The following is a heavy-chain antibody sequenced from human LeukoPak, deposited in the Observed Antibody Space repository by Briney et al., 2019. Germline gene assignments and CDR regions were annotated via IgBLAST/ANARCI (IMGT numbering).Heavy chain of an antibody. J-gene: IGHJ3*02. CDR3: ASGSYGSGAFDI. Sequence: ASVKVSCKASGGTFSSYAISWVRQAPGQGLEWMGRIIPIFGTANYAQKFQGRVTITTDESTSTAYMELSSLRSEDTAVYYCASGSYGSGAFDIWGQGQWSPSLQ. V-gene: IGHV1-69*05. CDR1: GGTFSSYA. D-gene: IGHD1-26*01. CDR2: IIPIFGTA.